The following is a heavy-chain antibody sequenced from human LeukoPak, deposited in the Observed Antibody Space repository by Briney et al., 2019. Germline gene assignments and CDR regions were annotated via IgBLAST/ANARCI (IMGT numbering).Heavy chain of an antibody. D-gene: IGHD4-23*01. CDR3: ARMGVTEKIDY. Sequence: SEALSLTCTVSGDSINSGGYYWSWIRQPAGKGLEWIGRIYTSGSTNYNPSLKSRVTLSLDTSKDQFSLRLNSVTAADTAVYYCARMGVTEKIDYWGQGTLVTVSS. J-gene: IGHJ4*02. V-gene: IGHV4-61*02. CDR1: GDSINSGGYY. CDR2: IYTSGST.